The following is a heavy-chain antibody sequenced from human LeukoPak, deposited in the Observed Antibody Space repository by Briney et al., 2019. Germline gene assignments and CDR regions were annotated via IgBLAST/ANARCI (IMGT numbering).Heavy chain of an antibody. J-gene: IGHJ4*02. Sequence: GRSLRLSCAASGFTFDDYAMHWVRQTPGKGLEWVSGISWNSGSTGYADSVKGRFTISRDNSKNTLYLQMNSLRAEDTAVYYCAKDGLFDSTGYYYDDWGQGTLVTVSS. CDR3: AKDGLFDSTGYYYDD. D-gene: IGHD3-22*01. CDR2: ISWNSGST. CDR1: GFTFDDYA. V-gene: IGHV3-9*01.